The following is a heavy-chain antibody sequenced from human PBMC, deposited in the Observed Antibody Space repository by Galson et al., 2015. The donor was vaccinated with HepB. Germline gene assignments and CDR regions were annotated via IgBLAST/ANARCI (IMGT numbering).Heavy chain of an antibody. CDR1: GFTFSTYG. CDR3: AKGYDYVWGNYRDAFDY. D-gene: IGHD3-16*02. Sequence: LRLSCAASGFTFSTYGMHWVRQAPGKGLEWVAVISNDGSNKHYGDSVKGRFTISRDNSKNTLYLQMNSLRAEDTAVYYCAKGYDYVWGNYRDAFDYWGQGTLVTVSS. CDR2: ISNDGSNK. J-gene: IGHJ4*02. V-gene: IGHV3-30*18.